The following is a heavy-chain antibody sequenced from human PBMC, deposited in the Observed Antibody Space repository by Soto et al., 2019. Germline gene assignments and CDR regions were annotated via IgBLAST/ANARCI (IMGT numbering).Heavy chain of an antibody. Sequence: PGGSLRLSCAASGFGFSGYGMHWVRQAPGKGLEWVTLISFDGSSKYYVDSVKGRFTISRDNSKNTLYLQMSSLRADDTAVYYCARVHSSSYHYFDYWGQGTLVTVSS. CDR2: ISFDGSSK. CDR3: ARVHSSSYHYFDY. D-gene: IGHD6-13*01. V-gene: IGHV3-30*03. J-gene: IGHJ4*02. CDR1: GFGFSGYG.